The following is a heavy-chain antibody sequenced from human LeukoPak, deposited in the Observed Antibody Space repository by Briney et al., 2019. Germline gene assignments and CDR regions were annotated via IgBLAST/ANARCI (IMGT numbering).Heavy chain of an antibody. J-gene: IGHJ5*02. V-gene: IGHV5-51*03. Sequence: GESLKISCKGSGYSFTSYWIGWVGQMPGKGPGWMGIIYPGDSDTRYSPSFQGQVTISADKSISTAYLQWSSLKASDTAMYYCAGGYCSGGSCDWFDPWGQGTLVTVSS. CDR1: GYSFTSYW. CDR3: AGGYCSGGSCDWFDP. CDR2: IYPGDSDT. D-gene: IGHD2-15*01.